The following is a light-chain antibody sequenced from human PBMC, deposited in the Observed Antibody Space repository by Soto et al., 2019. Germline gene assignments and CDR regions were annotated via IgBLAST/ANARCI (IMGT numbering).Light chain of an antibody. CDR1: PTVSSTF. CDR3: QQYGSSRT. Sequence: EDVLTQSPGTLSLSPGERATLSCRASPTVSSTFLAWYQQKPGQAPRLLIYDASNRATGIPDRFSGSGSGTDFTLTISRLEPEDSAVYYCQQYGSSRTFGQGTKVDI. V-gene: IGKV3-20*01. CDR2: DAS. J-gene: IGKJ1*01.